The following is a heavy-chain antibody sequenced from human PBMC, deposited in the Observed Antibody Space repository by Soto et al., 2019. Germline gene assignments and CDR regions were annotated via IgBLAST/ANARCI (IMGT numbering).Heavy chain of an antibody. CDR3: TRDSALSFDC. CDR2: INNDGSGT. J-gene: IGHJ4*02. Sequence: VQLVESGGGLVQPGGSLRITCAASGFTFRNHWMHWVRQAPGKGLVWVAHINNDGSGTTYADSVKGRFTISRDNAENTIYLQMNSLRVEDTAVYYCTRDSALSFDCWGQGALVTVSS. CDR1: GFTFRNHW. V-gene: IGHV3-74*03.